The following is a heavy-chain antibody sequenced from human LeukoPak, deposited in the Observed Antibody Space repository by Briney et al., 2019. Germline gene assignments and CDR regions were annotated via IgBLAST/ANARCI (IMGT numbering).Heavy chain of an antibody. Sequence: GESLRLSCAASGFTFSRYWIHWVRQAPGKGLEWVSRINPDGSTTTYADSVKGRFTISRDNAKNTVYLQMNSLRAEDTAVYYCARDGRNGYEDDYWGQGTLVTVSS. J-gene: IGHJ4*02. V-gene: IGHV3-74*01. CDR3: ARDGRNGYEDDY. CDR1: GFTFSRYW. CDR2: INPDGSTT. D-gene: IGHD5-12*01.